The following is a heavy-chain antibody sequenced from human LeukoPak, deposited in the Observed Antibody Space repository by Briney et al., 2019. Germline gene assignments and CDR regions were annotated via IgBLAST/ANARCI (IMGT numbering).Heavy chain of an antibody. CDR2: ISPGDSDT. D-gene: IGHD6-19*01. J-gene: IGHJ4*02. CDR1: GYGFTSYW. CDR3: ARLRSGWDFDY. Sequence: GESLKISFKGSGYGFTSYWIGWVRPMTGKGLEWMGIISPGDSDTRYSPSFQGQVSISADKSISTAYLQWSSVKASDTAMYYCARLRSGWDFDYWGQGSLVTVSS. V-gene: IGHV5-51*01.